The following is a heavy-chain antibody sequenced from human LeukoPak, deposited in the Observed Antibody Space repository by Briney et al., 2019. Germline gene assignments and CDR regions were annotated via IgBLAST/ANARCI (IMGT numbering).Heavy chain of an antibody. V-gene: IGHV4-39*07. D-gene: IGHD3-22*01. J-gene: IGHJ4*02. CDR3: ARDHYYDSSGYYYGLDY. Sequence: SETLSLNCTVSGGSISSSSCYWGWIRQPPGKGLEWIGSIYYSGSTYYNPSLKSRVTISVDTSKNQFSLKLSSVTAADTAVYYCARDHYYDSSGYYYGLDYWGQGTLVTVSS. CDR1: GGSISSSSCY. CDR2: IYYSGST.